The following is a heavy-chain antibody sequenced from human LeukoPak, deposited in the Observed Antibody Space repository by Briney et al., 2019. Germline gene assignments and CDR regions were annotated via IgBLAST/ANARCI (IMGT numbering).Heavy chain of an antibody. V-gene: IGHV3-23*01. J-gene: IGHJ3*02. D-gene: IGHD6-6*01. CDR3: ATSIAARPPVRDNDAFDI. CDR1: GFTFSTYA. CDR2: MSDSGCST. Sequence: PGGSLRLSCAASGFTFSTYAMNWVRQAPGGGREGVSGMSDSGCSTYYADSVKGRFTISRHNSKYTLYLQMNSLRAEDTAVYYWATSIAARPPVRDNDAFDIWGQGTMVIVSS.